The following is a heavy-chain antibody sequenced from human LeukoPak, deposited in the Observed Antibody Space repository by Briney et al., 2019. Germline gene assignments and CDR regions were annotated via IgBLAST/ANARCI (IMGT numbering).Heavy chain of an antibody. CDR2: IKQDGSEK. CDR1: GFTFSSYW. J-gene: IGHJ4*02. V-gene: IGHV3-7*03. Sequence: GGSLRLSCAASGFTFSSYWMSWVRQAPGKGLEWVANIKQDGSEKYYVDSVKGRFTISRDNAKNSLYLQMNSLRAEDTALYYCARGSLELRSYFDYWGQGTLVTVSS. CDR3: ARGSLELRSYFDY. D-gene: IGHD1-7*01.